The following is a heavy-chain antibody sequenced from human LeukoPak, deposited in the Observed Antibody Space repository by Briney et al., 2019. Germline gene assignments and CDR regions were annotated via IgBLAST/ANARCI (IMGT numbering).Heavy chain of an antibody. J-gene: IGHJ6*03. CDR1: GFTFSSNG. CDR2: IRYDGNSK. D-gene: IGHD4-17*01. V-gene: IGHV3-30*02. CDR3: ARDPSDYGDPYYMDV. Sequence: GGSLRLSCAASGFTFSSNGMHWVRQAPGKGLEWVAFIRYDGNSKYYADSVKGRFTISRDNSKNTLSLQMNSLRAEDTAVYYCARDPSDYGDPYYMDVWGKGTTVTISS.